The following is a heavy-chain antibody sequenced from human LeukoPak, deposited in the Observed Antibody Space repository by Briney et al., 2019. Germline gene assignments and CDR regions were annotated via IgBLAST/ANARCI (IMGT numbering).Heavy chain of an antibody. CDR2: INHSGST. Sequence: SETLSLTCAVYGGSFNGYYWSWIRQPPGKGLEWIGEINHSGSTNYNPSLKSRVTISVDTSKNQFSLKLSSVTAADTAVYYCARGHREYYYDSSGYYLTDYWGQGTLVTVSS. J-gene: IGHJ4*02. D-gene: IGHD3-22*01. CDR1: GGSFNGYY. V-gene: IGHV4-34*01. CDR3: ARGHREYYYDSSGYYLTDY.